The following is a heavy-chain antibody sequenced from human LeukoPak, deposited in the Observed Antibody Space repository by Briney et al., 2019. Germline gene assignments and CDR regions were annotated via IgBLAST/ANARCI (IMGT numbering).Heavy chain of an antibody. V-gene: IGHV1-46*03. CDR2: IHPSGGST. J-gene: IGHJ6*03. CDR1: VYTFTSYY. Sequence: GASVKVSCKASVYTFTSYYMHWVRQAPGQGLEWMGIIHPSGGSTSYAQKFQGRVTMTRDTSTSTVYMELSSLRSEDTAVYYCARSRPSNYYYYYMDVWGKGTTVTVSS. CDR3: ARSRPSNYYYYYMDV. D-gene: IGHD6-6*01.